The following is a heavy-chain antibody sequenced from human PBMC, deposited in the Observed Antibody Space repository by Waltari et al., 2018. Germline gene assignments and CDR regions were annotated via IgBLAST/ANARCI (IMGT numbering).Heavy chain of an antibody. D-gene: IGHD1-26*01. CDR2: INYSGTT. J-gene: IGHJ4*02. V-gene: IGHV4-39*01. CDR1: GHPIRSSLYY. Sequence: QLQLQESGPGLVKPSETLSLTCTVSGHPIRSSLYYWSVFLQPPGKGLDWIASINYSGTTYYNPSLKSRVTISVDTSKNQFSLKLTSVTAADTAVYYCARYVVGGRTSIFYFDHWGQGTLVTVSS. CDR3: ARYVVGGRTSIFYFDH.